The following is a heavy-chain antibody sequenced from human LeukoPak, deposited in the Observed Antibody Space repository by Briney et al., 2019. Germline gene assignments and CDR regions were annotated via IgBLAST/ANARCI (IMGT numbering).Heavy chain of an antibody. Sequence: ASVKVSCKASGYTFTSYAMNWVRRAPGQGLEWMGWINTNTGNPTYAQGFTGRFVFSLDTSVSTAYLQISSLKAEDTAVYYCARAKYYDFWSGYSAINYYYYMDVWGKGTTVTVSS. V-gene: IGHV7-4-1*02. J-gene: IGHJ6*03. CDR2: INTNTGNP. CDR3: ARAKYYDFWSGYSAINYYYYMDV. D-gene: IGHD3-3*01. CDR1: GYTFTSYA.